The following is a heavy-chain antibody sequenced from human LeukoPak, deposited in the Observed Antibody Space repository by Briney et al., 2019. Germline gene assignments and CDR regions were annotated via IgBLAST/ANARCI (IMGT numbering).Heavy chain of an antibody. V-gene: IGHV1-2*02. J-gene: IGHJ4*02. Sequence: EASVKVSCKASGYTFTSYGISWVRQAPGQGLEWMGWINPNSGGTNYAQKFQGRVTMTRDTSISTAYMELNTLRSDDTAVYYCARKGDYGDLPFDYWGQGTLVTVSS. CDR3: ARKGDYGDLPFDY. CDR1: GYTFTSYG. CDR2: INPNSGGT. D-gene: IGHD4-17*01.